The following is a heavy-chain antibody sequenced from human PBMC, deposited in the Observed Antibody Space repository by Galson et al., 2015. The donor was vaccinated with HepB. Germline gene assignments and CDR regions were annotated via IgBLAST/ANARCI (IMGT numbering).Heavy chain of an antibody. D-gene: IGHD6-19*01. CDR1: GGTFSSYA. J-gene: IGHJ4*02. CDR2: IIPIFGTA. CDR3: ASGITVSGLTHFDD. Sequence: SVKVSCKASGGTFSSYAISWVRQAPGQGLEWMGGIIPIFGTANYAQKFQGRVTITADESTTTAYMELRSLRSEDTAVYYCASGITVSGLTHFDDWGQGTLVTVSS. V-gene: IGHV1-69*13.